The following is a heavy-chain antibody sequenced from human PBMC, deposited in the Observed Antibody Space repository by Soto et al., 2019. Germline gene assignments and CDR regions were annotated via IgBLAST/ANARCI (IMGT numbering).Heavy chain of an antibody. V-gene: IGHV4-30-4*01. D-gene: IGHD2-15*01. CDR3: ARETPGGSFDY. CDR1: GGSIGIGNSY. J-gene: IGHJ4*02. CDR2: IYYSGST. Sequence: PSETQSLTCTVSGGSIGIGNSYLRWIRQPPGKGLEWIGYIYYSGSTYYNPSLKSRVTISVDTSKTQFSLKLSSVTAADTAVYYCARETPGGSFDYGGQGTLVTVSS.